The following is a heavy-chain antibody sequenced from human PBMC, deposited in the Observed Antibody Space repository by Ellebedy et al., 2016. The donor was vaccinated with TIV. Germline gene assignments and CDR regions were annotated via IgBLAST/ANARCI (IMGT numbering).Heavy chain of an antibody. J-gene: IGHJ3*02. D-gene: IGHD4-17*01. CDR3: ARGRDYGFAFDI. CDR2: IYYSGNT. Sequence: MPSETLSLTCTVSGGSIGSYYWSWIRQPPGKGLEWIGFIYYSGNTNYNPSLKSRVTISVDTSKNHFSLRLSSVTAADTAVYYCARGRDYGFAFDIWGQGTVVPVSS. CDR1: GGSIGSYY. V-gene: IGHV4-59*01.